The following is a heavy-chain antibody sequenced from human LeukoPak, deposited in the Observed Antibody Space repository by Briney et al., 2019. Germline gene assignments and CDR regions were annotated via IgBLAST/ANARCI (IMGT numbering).Heavy chain of an antibody. CDR3: ARDFRY. CDR2: ISYDGSNK. D-gene: IGHD3-10*01. V-gene: IGHV3-30-3*01. J-gene: IGHJ4*02. Sequence: PGRSLRLSCAASGFTFSSYAMHWVRQAPGKGLEWVAVISYDGSNKYYADSVKGRFTISRDNSKNTLYLQMNSLRAEDTAVYYCARDFRYWGQGTLVTVPS. CDR1: GFTFSSYA.